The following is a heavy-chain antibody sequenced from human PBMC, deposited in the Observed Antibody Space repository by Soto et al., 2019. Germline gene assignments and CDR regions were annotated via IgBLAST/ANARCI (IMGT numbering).Heavy chain of an antibody. CDR3: ARDRSAPEYYDFWSGSFDAFDI. J-gene: IGHJ3*02. V-gene: IGHV3-48*01. CDR1: GFTFSSYS. D-gene: IGHD3-3*01. CDR2: ISSSSSTI. Sequence: VGSLRLSCAASGFTFSSYSMNWVRQAPGKGLEWVSYISSSSSTIYYADSVKGRFTISRDNAKNSLYLQMNSLRAEDTAVYYCARDRSAPEYYDFWSGSFDAFDIWGQGTMVTVSS.